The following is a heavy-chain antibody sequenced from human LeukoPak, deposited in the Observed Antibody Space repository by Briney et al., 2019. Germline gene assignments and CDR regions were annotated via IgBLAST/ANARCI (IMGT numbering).Heavy chain of an antibody. Sequence: PGGSLRLSCAASGFTFSSYAMSWVRQAPGKGLEWVSAIDGSGDNTTYADSVKGRFTIARANSKNSLYLQMNSLRATATAVYYCAKVRIAARPNDAFDNWGQGTMVTVSS. D-gene: IGHD6-6*01. CDR2: IDGSGDNT. CDR1: GFTFSSYA. V-gene: IGHV3-23*01. J-gene: IGHJ3*02. CDR3: AKVRIAARPNDAFDN.